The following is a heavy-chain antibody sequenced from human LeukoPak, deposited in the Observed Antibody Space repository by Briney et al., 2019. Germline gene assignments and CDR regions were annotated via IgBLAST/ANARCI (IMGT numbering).Heavy chain of an antibody. D-gene: IGHD3-22*01. CDR1: GYTFTSYY. J-gene: IGHJ3*02. Sequence: ASVKVSCKASGYTFTSYYMHWVRQAPGQGLEWMGIINPSGGSTSYAQKFQGRVTMTRDTSTSTVYMELSSLRSEDTAVYYCARGNVYYYDSSGPTLGDAFDIWGQGTMVTVSS. V-gene: IGHV1-46*01. CDR3: ARGNVYYYDSSGPTLGDAFDI. CDR2: INPSGGST.